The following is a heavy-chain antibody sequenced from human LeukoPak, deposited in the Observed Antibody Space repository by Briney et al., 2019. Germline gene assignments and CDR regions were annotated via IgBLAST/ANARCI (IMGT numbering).Heavy chain of an antibody. V-gene: IGHV3-7*05. J-gene: IGHJ5*02. CDR1: GFTVSYNY. CDR3: VRGSSGTVVRGVSWAWFDP. CDR2: IKPDGSEK. Sequence: GGSLRLSCAASGFTVSYNYMSWVRQAPGKGLEWVANIKPDGSEKYYVDSAKGRFTISRDNAKNSLYLQMNSLRAEDTAVYYCVRGSSGTVVRGVSWAWFDPWGQGTLVSVSS. D-gene: IGHD3-10*01.